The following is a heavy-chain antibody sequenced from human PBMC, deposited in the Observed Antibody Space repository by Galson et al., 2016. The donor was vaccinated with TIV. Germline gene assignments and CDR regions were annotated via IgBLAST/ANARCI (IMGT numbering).Heavy chain of an antibody. V-gene: IGHV3-66*02. CDR2: ISDGVNT. Sequence: SLRLSCAASGLSVSVNYMTWVRQAPGKGLEWVSLISDGVNTYYPDSVKGRFTISRDNSKNTLCLQMNSLRVEDTAVYYCARDRVVDATYYYYYYGMDVWGQGTAVTVSS. D-gene: IGHD2-15*01. CDR3: ARDRVVDATYYYYYYGMDV. CDR1: GLSVSVNY. J-gene: IGHJ6*02.